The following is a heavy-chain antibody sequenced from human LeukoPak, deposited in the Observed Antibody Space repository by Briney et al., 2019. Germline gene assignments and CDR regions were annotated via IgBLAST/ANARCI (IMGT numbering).Heavy chain of an antibody. D-gene: IGHD6-19*01. V-gene: IGHV4-30-4*08. CDR2: IFYSGST. CDR1: GGSISSGDYY. Sequence: SQTLSLTCTVSGGSISSGDYYWSWIRQPPGKGLEWIGYIFYSGSTYYNPSLKSRVTISVDTSKNQFSLKLSSVTAADTAVYYRARSSSGWYKDNWFDPWGQGTLVTVSS. CDR3: ARSSSGWYKDNWFDP. J-gene: IGHJ5*02.